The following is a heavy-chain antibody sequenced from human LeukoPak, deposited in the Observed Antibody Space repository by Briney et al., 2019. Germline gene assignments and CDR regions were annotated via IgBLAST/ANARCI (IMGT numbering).Heavy chain of an antibody. CDR3: ARGGGAAAGHYYYYMDV. CDR1: GGSFSGYH. J-gene: IGHJ6*03. V-gene: IGHV4-34*01. Sequence: SETLSLTCAVYGGSFSGYHWSWIRQPPGKGLEWIGEINHSGSTNYNPSPKSRVTISIDTSKNHFSLKLSSVTAADTAVYYCARGGGAAAGHYYYYMDVWGKGTTVTVSS. CDR2: INHSGST. D-gene: IGHD6-13*01.